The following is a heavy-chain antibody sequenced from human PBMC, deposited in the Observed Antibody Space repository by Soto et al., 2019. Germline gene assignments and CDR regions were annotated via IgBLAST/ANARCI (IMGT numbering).Heavy chain of an antibody. J-gene: IGHJ4*02. V-gene: IGHV3-23*01. CDR2: ISGGGDTT. CDR1: GFTFNNYA. CDR3: AKGRGGSGSLTPRVDF. Sequence: EVQLLESGGGFVQPGGSLRLSCAASGFTFNNYAISWVRQAPGKWLEWVSAISGGGDTTSYADSVKGRFTVSRDGSKNTLYLQMNSLRAEDTAVYYCAKGRGGSGSLTPRVDFWGQGTLVTVSS. D-gene: IGHD3-10*01.